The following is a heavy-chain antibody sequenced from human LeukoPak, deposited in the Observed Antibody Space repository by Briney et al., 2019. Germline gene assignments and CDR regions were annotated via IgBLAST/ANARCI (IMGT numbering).Heavy chain of an antibody. CDR1: GLSFTSFA. CDR2: LRGDGEA. D-gene: IGHD3-10*01. Sequence: GGSLRLSCAASGLSFTSFAMSWVRQAPARGPEWVSSLRGDGEAFYADSVRGRFTLSRDDSRNTVYLQLNNLRVEDTAIYYCARASRVSSADAVRWGQGTQVTVSS. J-gene: IGHJ4*02. CDR3: ARASRVSSADAVR. V-gene: IGHV3-23*01.